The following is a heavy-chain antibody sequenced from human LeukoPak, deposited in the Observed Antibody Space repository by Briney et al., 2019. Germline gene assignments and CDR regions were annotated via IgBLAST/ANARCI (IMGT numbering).Heavy chain of an antibody. CDR3: AKLQSSGFGVVMGLNWFDP. CDR2: ISGSGGST. Sequence: PGGSLRLSCAASGFTFSSYAMSWVRQAPGKGLEWVSAISGSGGSTYYADSVKGRFTISRDNSKNTLYLQMNSLRAEDTAVYYCAKLQSSGFGVVMGLNWFDPWGQGTLVTVSS. D-gene: IGHD3-3*01. V-gene: IGHV3-23*01. CDR1: GFTFSSYA. J-gene: IGHJ5*02.